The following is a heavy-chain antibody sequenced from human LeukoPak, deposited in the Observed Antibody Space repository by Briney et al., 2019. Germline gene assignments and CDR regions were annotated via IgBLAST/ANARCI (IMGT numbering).Heavy chain of an antibody. CDR3: ARDLGHTSGLDY. Sequence: GGSLRLSCGASGFTFSSYGMHWVRQAPGKGLEWVAVIWYDGSNKYYADSLKGRFTITRDNSKTALYLQMNSLRAEDTAVYYCARDLGHTSGLDYWGQGPRVTVS. V-gene: IGHV3-33*01. D-gene: IGHD3-10*01. CDR2: IWYDGSNK. CDR1: GFTFSSYG. J-gene: IGHJ4*02.